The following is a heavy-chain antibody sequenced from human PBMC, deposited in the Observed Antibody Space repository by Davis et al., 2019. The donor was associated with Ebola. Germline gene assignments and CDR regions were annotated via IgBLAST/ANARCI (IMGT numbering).Heavy chain of an antibody. CDR3: ARDLHSTSCFDY. Sequence: GESLKISCAASGFTFSSYWMSWVRQAPGKGLEWVASISSSSSYIYYADSVKGRFTISRDNAKNSLYLQMNSLRAEDTAVYYCARDLHSTSCFDYWGQGTLVTVSS. J-gene: IGHJ4*02. CDR2: ISSSSSYI. CDR1: GFTFSSYW. D-gene: IGHD2-2*01. V-gene: IGHV3-21*01.